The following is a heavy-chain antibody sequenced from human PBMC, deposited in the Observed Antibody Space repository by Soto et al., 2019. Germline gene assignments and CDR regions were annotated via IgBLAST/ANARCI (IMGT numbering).Heavy chain of an antibody. V-gene: IGHV4-59*01. J-gene: IGHJ4*02. CDR3: ARDRISVTEGFDY. D-gene: IGHD6-19*01. CDR2: IYYSGST. CDR1: GGSISSYY. Sequence: QVQLQESGPGLVKPSETLSLTCTVSGGSISSYYWSWIRQPPEKGLEWIGYIYYSGSTNYNPSLNNRVTTSVDTSKNLFSLNLSSVTAADTAVYYCARDRISVTEGFDYWGQGTLVTVSS.